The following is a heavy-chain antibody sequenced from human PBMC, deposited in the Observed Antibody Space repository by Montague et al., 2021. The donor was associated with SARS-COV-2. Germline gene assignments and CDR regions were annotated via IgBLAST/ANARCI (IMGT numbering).Heavy chain of an antibody. V-gene: IGHV4-4*09. D-gene: IGHD3-22*01. Sequence: SETLSLTCTVSGGSINGHYRSWIRQSPGKGLEWIGYISSNGKTNXNPSLKSRVTLSADASRNEFSLKLDSVTAADTAVYFCARRGYYDSAGYHWHLDLWGRGMLVTVSS. CDR1: GGSINGHY. J-gene: IGHJ2*01. CDR3: ARRGYYDSAGYHWHLDL. CDR2: ISSNGKT.